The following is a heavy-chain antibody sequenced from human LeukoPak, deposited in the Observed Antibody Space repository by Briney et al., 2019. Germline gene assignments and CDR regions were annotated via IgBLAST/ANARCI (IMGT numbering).Heavy chain of an antibody. CDR1: GGSINSGAYY. CDR3: AGDRGSSGYVGT. V-gene: IGHV4-61*03. J-gene: IGHJ5*02. D-gene: IGHD3-22*01. CDR2: IFYSGST. Sequence: PSETLSLTCTVSGGSINSGAYYWTWIRQHPGKGLEWIGNIFYSGSTNYNPSLMSRVTMSLDTSRNHFSLRLSSVTPADTAVYYCAGDRGSSGYVGTWGQGTLVTVSS.